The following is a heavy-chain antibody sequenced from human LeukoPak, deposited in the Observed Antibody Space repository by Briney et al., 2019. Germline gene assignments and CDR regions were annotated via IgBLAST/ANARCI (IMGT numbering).Heavy chain of an antibody. CDR2: IYSGGST. D-gene: IGHD1-26*01. V-gene: IGHV3-53*01. J-gene: IGHJ4*02. CDR3: ARDLTSGSYYDY. Sequence: GGSQRLSCAASGFTVSSNYMSWVRQAPGKGLEWVSVIYSGGSTYYADSVKGRFTISRDNSKNTLYLQMNSLRAEDTAVYYCARDLTSGSYYDYWGQGTLVTVSS. CDR1: GFTVSSNY.